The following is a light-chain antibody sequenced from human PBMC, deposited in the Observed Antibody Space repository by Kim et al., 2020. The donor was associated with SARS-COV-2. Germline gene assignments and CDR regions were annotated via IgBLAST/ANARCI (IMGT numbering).Light chain of an antibody. CDR2: QDS. V-gene: IGLV3-1*01. CDR1: KLGDKY. CDR3: QAWDSSTYV. Sequence: VAPEQTASITCSGDKLGDKYACWYQQKPGQSPVLVIYQDSKRPSGIPERFSGSNSGNTATLTISGTQAMDEADYYCQAWDSSTYVFGTGTKVTVL. J-gene: IGLJ1*01.